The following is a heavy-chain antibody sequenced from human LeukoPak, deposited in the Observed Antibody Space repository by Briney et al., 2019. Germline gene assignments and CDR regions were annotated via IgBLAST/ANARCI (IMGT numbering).Heavy chain of an antibody. V-gene: IGHV4-30-2*01. Sequence: SETLSLTCAVSGGSISSGGYSWSWIRQPPGKGLEWIGYIYHSGSTYYNPSLKSRVTISVDTSKNQFSLKLSSVTAADTAVYYCARDPPMVTLGAFDIWGQGTMVTVSS. CDR2: IYHSGST. CDR1: GGSISSGGYS. CDR3: ARDPPMVTLGAFDI. J-gene: IGHJ3*02. D-gene: IGHD2-21*02.